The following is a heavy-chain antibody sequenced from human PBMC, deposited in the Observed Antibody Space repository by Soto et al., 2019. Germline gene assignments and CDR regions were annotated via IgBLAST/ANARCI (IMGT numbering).Heavy chain of an antibody. CDR1: DGSFSGYY. Sequence: QVQLKQWGAGLLKPSEPLSLTCAVYDGSFSGYYWSWIRQPPGKGLEWIGEINHSGSTNYNPSLKSRVTISVDTSKNQVSRNLSSVTAADTAVYYCARGRPSGRGGSCVVGDVDYWGQGTLVTVSS. V-gene: IGHV4-34*01. J-gene: IGHJ4*02. CDR3: ARGRPSGRGGSCVVGDVDY. D-gene: IGHD2-15*01. CDR2: INHSGST.